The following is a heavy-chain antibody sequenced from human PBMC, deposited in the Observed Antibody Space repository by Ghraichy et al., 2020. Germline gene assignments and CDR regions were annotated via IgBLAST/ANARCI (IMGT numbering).Heavy chain of an antibody. CDR2: IDNDGGST. V-gene: IGHV3-74*01. Sequence: GALRLSCAASGFTFSNHWMYWVRQAPGKGLVWVSRIDNDGGSTLYADSVKGRFTISRDNAKNTLYLQMDSLRDEDTAVYYCARDRGLPYFDFWGQGNLVTVAS. D-gene: IGHD4-17*01. CDR1: GFTFSNHW. J-gene: IGHJ4*02. CDR3: ARDRGLPYFDF.